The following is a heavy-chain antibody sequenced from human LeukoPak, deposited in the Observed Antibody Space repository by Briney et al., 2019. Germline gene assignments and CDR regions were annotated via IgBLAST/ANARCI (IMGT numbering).Heavy chain of an antibody. Sequence: SETLSLTCTVSGGSISSYYWSWIRQLPGKRLEWIGHIYYSGSTNYNPSLKSRVTISVDTSKNQFSLKLSSVTAADTAVYYCASRSSIWSGYQDTLYYFDSWGQGTLVTVSS. CDR1: GGSISSYY. V-gene: IGHV4-59*01. CDR2: IYYSGST. D-gene: IGHD3-3*01. J-gene: IGHJ4*02. CDR3: ASRSSIWSGYQDTLYYFDS.